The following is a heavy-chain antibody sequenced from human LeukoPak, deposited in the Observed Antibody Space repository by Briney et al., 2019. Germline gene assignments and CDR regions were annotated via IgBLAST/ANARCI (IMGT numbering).Heavy chain of an antibody. CDR3: ARGPYRYFDY. CDR1: GYTFTRYY. Sequence: ASVKVSCRASGYTFTRYYIHWVRQAPGQGLEWMGIINPSGGSTTYTQKFQGRVTVTGDTSTSTVYMELSSLRSEDTAVYYCARGPYRYFDYWGQGTLVTVSS. J-gene: IGHJ4*02. V-gene: IGHV1-46*01. D-gene: IGHD5-18*01. CDR2: INPSGGST.